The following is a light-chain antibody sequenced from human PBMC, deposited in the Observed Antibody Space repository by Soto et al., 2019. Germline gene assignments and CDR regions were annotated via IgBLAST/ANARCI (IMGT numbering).Light chain of an antibody. CDR2: DDS. CDR1: NIGPKK. V-gene: IGLV3-21*02. Sequence: SYELNQPPSVSLAPGQTARISCGGANIGPKKVHWYQQKPGQAPVLVVYDDSDRPSGIPERFSGSKSGNTASLTISGLQAEDEAEYYCSSYTNINTRACVFGTGTKLTVL. CDR3: SSYTNINTRACV. J-gene: IGLJ1*01.